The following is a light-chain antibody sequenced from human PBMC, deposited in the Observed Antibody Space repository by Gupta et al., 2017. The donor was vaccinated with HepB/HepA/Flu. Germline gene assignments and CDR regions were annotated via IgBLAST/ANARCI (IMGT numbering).Light chain of an antibody. CDR2: AAS. CDR3: LQDYNYLT. CDR1: QGIRDD. V-gene: IGKV1-6*01. Sequence: AIQMTQSPSSLSASVGDRVTITCRASQGIRDDLAWYQQKPGKPPKLLIYAASSLESGVPSRFSGSGSGTDFTLTISSLQPEDFATYYCLQDYNYLTFGQGTKLEIK. J-gene: IGKJ2*01.